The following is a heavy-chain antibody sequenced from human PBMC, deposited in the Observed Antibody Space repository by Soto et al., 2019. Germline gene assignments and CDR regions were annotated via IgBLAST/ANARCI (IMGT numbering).Heavy chain of an antibody. V-gene: IGHV4-39*01. Sequence: QLQLQESGPGLVKPSETLSLTCTVSGGSINNSSFYWGWVRQPPGKRLEWIGSIYYSGSAYYNPSLKSRLTISVDTSKNQCSLNLSSVTAADTAVYFCASRTLVRGIIPYYFDSWGQGTLVTVSS. CDR1: GGSINNSSFY. D-gene: IGHD3-10*01. CDR2: IYYSGSA. J-gene: IGHJ4*02. CDR3: ASRTLVRGIIPYYFDS.